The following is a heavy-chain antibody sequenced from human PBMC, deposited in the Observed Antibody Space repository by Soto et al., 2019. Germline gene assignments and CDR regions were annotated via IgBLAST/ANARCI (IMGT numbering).Heavy chain of an antibody. Sequence: QLQLQESGPGLVKPSETLSLTCNVSGESMSNTAYYWGWIRQTPGKGLEWIGSIFYTGSAYYNSSLKSRVTISVDTSKNQFSLKLLSVAAADTAIYYCARLKSIYSGSYYGGGFFDYWGQGSLVTVSS. CDR2: IFYTGSA. CDR1: GESMSNTAYY. V-gene: IGHV4-39*01. D-gene: IGHD1-26*01. CDR3: ARLKSIYSGSYYGGGFFDY. J-gene: IGHJ4*02.